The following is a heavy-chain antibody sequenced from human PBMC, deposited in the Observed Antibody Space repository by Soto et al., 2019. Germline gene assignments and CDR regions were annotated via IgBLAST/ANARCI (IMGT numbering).Heavy chain of an antibody. CDR2: ISGSGDDT. CDR3: AKLVKWGLLALAGGFYFDS. V-gene: IGHV3-23*01. Sequence: HPGGSLRLSCAASGFTFSSYAMTWVRQAPGKGLEWVSVISGSGDDTYYADSVKGRFTISRDNSKNTVYLQMKSLRVEDTAVFYCAKLVKWGLLALAGGFYFDSWGQGSLVTVSS. CDR1: GFTFSSYA. D-gene: IGHD6-19*01. J-gene: IGHJ4*02.